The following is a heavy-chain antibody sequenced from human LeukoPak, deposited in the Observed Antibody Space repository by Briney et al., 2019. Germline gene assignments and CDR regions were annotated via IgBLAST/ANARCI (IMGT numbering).Heavy chain of an antibody. Sequence: EGSLRLSCAASGFTLSDYYMNWIRQAPGKGLEWVSYISSSSSHTKYADSVKGRFTISRDNAKNSLYLQMNSLRDEDTAVYYCARDGSVGATRFDYWGQGSLVSVSS. CDR1: GFTLSDYY. J-gene: IGHJ4*02. V-gene: IGHV3-11*06. D-gene: IGHD1-26*01. CDR3: ARDGSVGATRFDY. CDR2: ISSSSSHT.